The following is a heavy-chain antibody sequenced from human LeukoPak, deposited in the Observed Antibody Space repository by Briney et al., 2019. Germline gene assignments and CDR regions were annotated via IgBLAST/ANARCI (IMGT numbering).Heavy chain of an antibody. V-gene: IGHV1-18*01. CDR2: ISAYNGDT. CDR3: ARETRNYYDNSGYPITNLDF. D-gene: IGHD3-22*01. Sequence: ASVKVSCKASGYTFTNYGLSWVRQAPGQGLEWMGWISAYNGDTYYAQRFHGRVTMTTDTSTSTAYMELSRLRSDDTAVYYCARETRNYYDNSGYPITNLDFWGQGTLVTVSS. CDR1: GYTFTNYG. J-gene: IGHJ4*02.